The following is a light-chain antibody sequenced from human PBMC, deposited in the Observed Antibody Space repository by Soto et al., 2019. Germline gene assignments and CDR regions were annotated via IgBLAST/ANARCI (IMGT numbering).Light chain of an antibody. Sequence: QSALTQPASVSGSPGQSITISCTGTSSDVGGYNYVFWYQQHPGKAPQLMIYDVNKRPSGVSDRFSGSKSGNTASLTISGLQAEDEADYYCSSHRSSSTPYVFGTGTKLTVL. CDR3: SSHRSSSTPYV. V-gene: IGLV2-14*03. CDR1: SSDVGGYNY. J-gene: IGLJ1*01. CDR2: DVN.